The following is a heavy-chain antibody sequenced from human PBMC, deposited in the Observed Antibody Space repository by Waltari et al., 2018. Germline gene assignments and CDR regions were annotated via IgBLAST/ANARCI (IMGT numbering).Heavy chain of an antibody. V-gene: IGHV1-69*01. D-gene: IGHD3-3*01. J-gene: IGHJ3*02. Sequence: QVQLVQSGVEVKKPGSSVKVSCKASGGTFSSYAISWVRQAPGPGLEWMGGIIPIFGTANYAQKFQGRVTITADESTSTAYMELSSLRSEDTAVYYCARAVVTIFGVVINAFDIWGQGTMVTVSS. CDR3: ARAVVTIFGVVINAFDI. CDR2: IIPIFGTA. CDR1: GGTFSSYA.